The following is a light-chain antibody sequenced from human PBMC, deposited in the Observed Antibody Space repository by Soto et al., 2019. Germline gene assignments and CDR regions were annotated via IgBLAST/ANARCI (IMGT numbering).Light chain of an antibody. V-gene: IGKV3-20*01. CDR1: QSVSSNF. J-gene: IGKJ2*01. CDR2: NAS. Sequence: EIVLTQSPGTLSLSPGERATLFCRARQSVSSNFLAWYQQKPGQAPRLLIYNASRRAAGIPDRFSGSGSGTDFTLTISRLEPEDFALYYCQQYSTSSPRYTFGQGTKLEIK. CDR3: QQYSTSSPRYT.